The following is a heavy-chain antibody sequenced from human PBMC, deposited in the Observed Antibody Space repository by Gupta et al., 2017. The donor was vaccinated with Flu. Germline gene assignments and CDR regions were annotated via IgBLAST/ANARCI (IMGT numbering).Heavy chain of an antibody. V-gene: IGHV4-61*02. Sequence: QLQLQESGPGLVKPSQTLSLVCSVSGGSISSGIYYWSWIRQPAGKGLEWIGRIYTSESTNYNPSLKSRVTMSLDKSKNQFSLRLTSVTAADTAIYYCARDGGAGGQPNWFDPWGPGTLVTVSS. CDR1: GGSISSGIYY. J-gene: IGHJ5*02. CDR3: ARDGGAGGQPNWFDP. CDR2: IYTSEST. D-gene: IGHD1-14*01.